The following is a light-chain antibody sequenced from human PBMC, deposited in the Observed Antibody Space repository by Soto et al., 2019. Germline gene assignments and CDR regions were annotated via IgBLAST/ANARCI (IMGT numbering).Light chain of an antibody. V-gene: IGKV1-39*01. Sequence: DIQMTQSPSSLSASVGDRVTITCRASQSISSYLNWYQQKPGKAPKLLIYAASSLQSGVPSRFSGSGSGAAVTLTISSLQPDDVATYYGQQSYITPLTFGGGTKVDIK. J-gene: IGKJ4*01. CDR1: QSISSY. CDR3: QQSYITPLT. CDR2: AAS.